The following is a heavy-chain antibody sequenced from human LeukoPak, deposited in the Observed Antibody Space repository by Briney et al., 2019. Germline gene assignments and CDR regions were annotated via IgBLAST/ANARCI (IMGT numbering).Heavy chain of an antibody. D-gene: IGHD2-2*01. Sequence: SETLSLTCAVYGGSFSGYYWSWIRQPPGKGLEWIGEINHSGSTNYNPSRKSRVTISVDTSKNQFSLKLSSVTAADTAVYYCARGCSSTSCYDDPWGQGTLVTVSS. J-gene: IGHJ5*02. CDR1: GGSFSGYY. V-gene: IGHV4-34*01. CDR2: INHSGST. CDR3: ARGCSSTSCYDDP.